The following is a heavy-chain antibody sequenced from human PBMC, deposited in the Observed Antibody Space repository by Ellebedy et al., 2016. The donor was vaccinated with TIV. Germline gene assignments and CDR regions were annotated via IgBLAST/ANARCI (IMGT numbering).Heavy chain of an antibody. Sequence: GGSLRLXXAASGFTFSDYYMSWIRQAPGKGLEWVSYISSSGSTIYYADSVKGRFTISRDNSKNTLYLQMNSLRAEDTAVYYCARGQLWFGGYYFDYWGQGTLVTVSS. CDR1: GFTFSDYY. D-gene: IGHD3-10*01. CDR2: ISSSGSTI. CDR3: ARGQLWFGGYYFDY. J-gene: IGHJ4*02. V-gene: IGHV3-11*01.